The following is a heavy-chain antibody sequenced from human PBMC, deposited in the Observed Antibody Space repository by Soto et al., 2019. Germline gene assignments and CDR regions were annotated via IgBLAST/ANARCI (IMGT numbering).Heavy chain of an antibody. D-gene: IGHD2-21*02. CDR2: INVGNGNT. J-gene: IGHJ4*02. CDR3: ARSIVVVTAADY. Sequence: QVQLVQSGAEVKKPGASVKVSCKASGYTFTSYAMHWVRQAPGQRLEWMGWINVGNGNTKYSQKFQGRVTITRDTSASTAYMKLSSLRSEDTAVYYCARSIVVVTAADYWGQGTLVTVSS. CDR1: GYTFTSYA. V-gene: IGHV1-3*01.